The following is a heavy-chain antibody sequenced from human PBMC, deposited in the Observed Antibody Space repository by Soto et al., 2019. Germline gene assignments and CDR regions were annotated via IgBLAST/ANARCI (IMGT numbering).Heavy chain of an antibody. CDR3: ARADLAGSGSYDY. CDR2: IYYSGST. J-gene: IGHJ4*02. CDR1: GGSVSSGSYY. Sequence: SETLSLTCTVSGGSVSSGSYYWSWIRQPPGEGLEWIGYIYYSGSTNYNPSLKSRVTISVDTSKNQFSLKLSSVTAADTAVYYCARADLAGSGSYDYWGQGTLVTVSS. V-gene: IGHV4-61*01. D-gene: IGHD3-10*01.